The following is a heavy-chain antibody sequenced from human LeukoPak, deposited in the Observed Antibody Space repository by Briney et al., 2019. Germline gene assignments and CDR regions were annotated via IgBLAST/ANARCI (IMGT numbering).Heavy chain of an antibody. CDR1: GGSISSSSYY. CDR3: ARHGSGSYPHYYYGMDV. J-gene: IGHJ6*02. V-gene: IGHV4-39*01. D-gene: IGHD3-10*01. Sequence: SETLSLTCTVSGGSISSSSYYWGWIRQPPGKGLEWIGSIYYSGSTYYNPSLKSRVTISVDTSKNQFSLKLSSVTAADTAVYYCARHGSGSYPHYYYGMDVWGQGTTVTVSS. CDR2: IYYSGST.